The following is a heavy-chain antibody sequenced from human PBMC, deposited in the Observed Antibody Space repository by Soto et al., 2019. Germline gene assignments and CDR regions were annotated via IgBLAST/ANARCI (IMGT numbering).Heavy chain of an antibody. CDR1: GFTFSSYG. CDR3: ARDSSPSHDSSGELDY. CDR2: IWYDGSNK. J-gene: IGHJ4*02. Sequence: QVQLVESGGGVVQPGRSLRLSCAASGFTFSSYGMHWVSQAPGKGLEWVAVIWYDGSNKYYADSVKGRFTISRDNSKNTLYLQMNSLRAEDTAVYYCARDSSPSHDSSGELDYWGQGTLVTVSS. V-gene: IGHV3-33*01. D-gene: IGHD3-22*01.